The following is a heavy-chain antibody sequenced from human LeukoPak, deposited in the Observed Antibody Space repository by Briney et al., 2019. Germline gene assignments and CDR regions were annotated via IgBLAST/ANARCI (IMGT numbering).Heavy chain of an antibody. Sequence: GGSLRLSCAASGFTFDDYAMHWARQAPGKGLEWVSGISWNSGSIGYADSVKGRFTISRDNAKNSLYLQMNSLRAEDTAVYYCAPSPVGYPTGWGQGTLVTVSS. D-gene: IGHD3-9*01. V-gene: IGHV3-9*01. CDR1: GFTFDDYA. CDR3: APSPVGYPTG. J-gene: IGHJ4*02. CDR2: ISWNSGSI.